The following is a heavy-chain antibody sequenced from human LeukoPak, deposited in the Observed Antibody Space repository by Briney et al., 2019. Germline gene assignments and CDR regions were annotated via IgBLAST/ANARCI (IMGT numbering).Heavy chain of an antibody. CDR3: AKGSYDFWSGYPTYYFDY. V-gene: IGHV3-23*01. D-gene: IGHD3-3*01. Sequence: GRSLRLSCAASGFTFSSHAMSWVRQAPGKGLEWVSAISGSGGSTYYADSVKGRFTISRDNSKNTLYLQMNSLRAEDTAVYYCAKGSYDFWSGYPTYYFDYWGQGTLVTVSS. CDR1: GFTFSSHA. J-gene: IGHJ4*02. CDR2: ISGSGGST.